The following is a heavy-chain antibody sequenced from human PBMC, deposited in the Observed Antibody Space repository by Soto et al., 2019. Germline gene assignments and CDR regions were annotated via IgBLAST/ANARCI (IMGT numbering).Heavy chain of an antibody. Sequence: PGGSLRLSCAASGFTFSSYSMNWVRQAPGKGLEWVSYISSSSTIYYADSAKGRFTISRDNAKNSLYLQMNSLRDEDTAVYYCARFPLGHWGQGTLVTVSS. J-gene: IGHJ4*02. CDR3: ARFPLGH. CDR2: ISSSSTI. V-gene: IGHV3-48*02. CDR1: GFTFSSYS.